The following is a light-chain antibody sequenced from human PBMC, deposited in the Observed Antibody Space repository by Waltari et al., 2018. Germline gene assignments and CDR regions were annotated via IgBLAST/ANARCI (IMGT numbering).Light chain of an antibody. V-gene: IGKV3-11*01. Sequence: ATLPCRASQSISSYLAWYQQKPGQAPRLLIYDASNRATGIPARFSGGGSGTDFTLTISSLEPEDFAVYYCQQRDSWWTFGQGTKVEIK. CDR3: QQRDSWWT. CDR1: QSISSY. J-gene: IGKJ1*01. CDR2: DAS.